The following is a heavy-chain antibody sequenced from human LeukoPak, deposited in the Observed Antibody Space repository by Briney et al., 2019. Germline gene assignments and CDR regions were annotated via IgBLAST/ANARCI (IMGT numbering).Heavy chain of an antibody. D-gene: IGHD2/OR15-2a*01. CDR2: ISAYNGNT. CDR1: GYTFTSYG. CDR3: ARDFLDAFDI. Sequence: VASVKVSCKASGYTFTSYGISWVRQAPGQGLEWMGRISAYNGNTNYAQKLQGRLTMTTDTSSSTAYMELRSLRSDDTAVYYCARDFLDAFDIWGHGTVVTVSS. V-gene: IGHV1-18*01. J-gene: IGHJ3*02.